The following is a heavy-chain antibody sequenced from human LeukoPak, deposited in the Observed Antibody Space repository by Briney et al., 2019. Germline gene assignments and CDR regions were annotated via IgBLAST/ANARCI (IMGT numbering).Heavy chain of an antibody. D-gene: IGHD3-22*01. CDR3: AKDKYYYDSSGYSVGPNWFDP. J-gene: IGHJ5*02. V-gene: IGHV3-23*01. Sequence: GSLRLSCAASGFTLSSYAMSWVRQAPGKGLEWVSAISGSGGSTYYADSVKGRFTISRDNSKNTLYLQMNSLRAEDTAVYYCAKDKYYYDSSGYSVGPNWFDPWGQGTLVTVSS. CDR2: ISGSGGST. CDR1: GFTLSSYA.